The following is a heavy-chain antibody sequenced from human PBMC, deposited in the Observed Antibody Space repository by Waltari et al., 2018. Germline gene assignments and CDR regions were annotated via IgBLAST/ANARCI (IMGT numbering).Heavy chain of an antibody. D-gene: IGHD6-6*01. Sequence: EVQLLESGGGLVQPGGSLRLSCAASGFTFSTFARNWVRQAPGKGREWDSALNPGGGTTYYADAVKGRFTISRDNSKNTLYLQMNSLTAEDTALYYCGKDVGDAARQALDYWGQGALVTVSP. CDR1: GFTFSTFA. CDR2: LNPGGGTT. CDR3: GKDVGDAARQALDY. J-gene: IGHJ4*02. V-gene: IGHV3-23*01.